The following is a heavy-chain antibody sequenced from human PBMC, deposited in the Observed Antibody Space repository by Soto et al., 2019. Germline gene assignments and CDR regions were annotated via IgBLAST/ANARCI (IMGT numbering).Heavy chain of an antibody. D-gene: IGHD5-12*01. V-gene: IGHV5-51*01. CDR3: ARPTTASVYFDY. CDR2: IYPGDSDT. J-gene: IGHJ4*02. CDR1: GYSFTNYW. Sequence: PGESLKISCKVSGYSFTNYWIGWVRQLPGTGLEWMGTIYPGDSDTTYSQSFRGQVTISADNSISTAYLQWSSLKASDTAVYYCARPTTASVYFDYWGQGTLVTVPS.